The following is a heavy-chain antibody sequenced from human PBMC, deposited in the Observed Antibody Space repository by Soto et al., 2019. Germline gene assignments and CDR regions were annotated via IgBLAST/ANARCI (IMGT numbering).Heavy chain of an antibody. D-gene: IGHD3-22*01. CDR1: DFILSDAW. CDR3: ASYRDSSGLRRYDY. Sequence: EVQLEESGGGLIKPGESRTLSWAASDFILSDAWMNWFGQAQGKGLDWVGRIKSKAHGGTTDYAAPLKGRFTILRDDSKNTLYLQMNSLQTEDTAMYYCASYRDSSGLRRYDYWGQGALVTVSS. V-gene: IGHV3-15*07. J-gene: IGHJ4*02. CDR2: IKSKAHGGTT.